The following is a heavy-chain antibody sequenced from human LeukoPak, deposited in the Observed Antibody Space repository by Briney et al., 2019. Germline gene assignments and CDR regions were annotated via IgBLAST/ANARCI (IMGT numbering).Heavy chain of an antibody. CDR1: GGSIRTYY. CDR2: ISYSGYT. V-gene: IGHV4-59*01. CDR3: ARGRNDNGGMFFDS. J-gene: IGHJ4*02. Sequence: SETLSLTCTVSGGSIRTYYWSWIRQAPGRGLEWIGFISYSGYTSYSPSLKSRVAISVDTSKSQFSLRLSSMTAADTAIYYCARGRNDNGGMFFDSWAQGTLVTVSS. D-gene: IGHD4-23*01.